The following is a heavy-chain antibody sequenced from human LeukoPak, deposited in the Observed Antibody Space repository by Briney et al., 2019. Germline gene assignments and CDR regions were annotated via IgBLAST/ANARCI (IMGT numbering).Heavy chain of an antibody. CDR1: GYSFTSYW. Sequence: GESLKISCXGPGYSFTSYWIGWVRQMAGKGLEWMRIIYPGDSDTRYSPSFQGQVTISADKSISTAYLQWSSLKASDTAMYYCARRKDSGYDLGYFDYWGQGTLVTVSS. V-gene: IGHV5-51*01. D-gene: IGHD5-12*01. J-gene: IGHJ4*02. CDR2: IYPGDSDT. CDR3: ARRKDSGYDLGYFDY.